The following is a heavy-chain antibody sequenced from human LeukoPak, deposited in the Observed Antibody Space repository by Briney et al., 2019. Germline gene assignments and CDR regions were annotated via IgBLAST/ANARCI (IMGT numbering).Heavy chain of an antibody. Sequence: PGGSLRLSCAASGFTFSSYSMNWVRQAPGKGLEWVSSISSSSSYIYCADSVKGRFTISRDNARNSLYLQMNSLRAEDTAVYYCAIAYSSGWYGTWGQGTLVTVSS. CDR3: AIAYSSGWYGT. CDR2: ISSSSSYI. J-gene: IGHJ4*02. V-gene: IGHV3-21*01. CDR1: GFTFSSYS. D-gene: IGHD6-19*01.